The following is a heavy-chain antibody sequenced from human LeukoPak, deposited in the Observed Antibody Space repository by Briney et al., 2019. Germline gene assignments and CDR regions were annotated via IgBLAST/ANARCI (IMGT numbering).Heavy chain of an antibody. J-gene: IGHJ4*02. V-gene: IGHV3-23*01. CDR2: IGGGGEST. D-gene: IGHD1-26*01. CDR1: AFTFSSYA. Sequence: PGGSLRLSCAACAFTFSSYAMSWFRQAPGKGLEWVSTIGGGGESTYYADSVKGRFTISRDNSKNTVYLQMNSLRAEDTAVYYYAKVLSGSQDYWGQGTLVSVFS. CDR3: AKVLSGSQDY.